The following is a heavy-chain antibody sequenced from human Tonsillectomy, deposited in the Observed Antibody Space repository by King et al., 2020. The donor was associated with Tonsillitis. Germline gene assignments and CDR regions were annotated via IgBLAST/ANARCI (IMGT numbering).Heavy chain of an antibody. J-gene: IGHJ4*02. CDR1: GVTFSNAW. V-gene: IGHV3-15*07. D-gene: IGHD3-22*01. CDR2: IKSKTDGGAT. CDR3: NTFLHWYDTSEDY. Sequence: VQLVESGGGLVKPGGSLRLSCAASGVTFSNAWMNWVRQAPGKGLGWVGRIKSKTDGGATDYAAPVKGRFTISRDDSKNTLYLQMNSLKTEDTAVYYCNTFLHWYDTSEDYWGQGTLVTVSS.